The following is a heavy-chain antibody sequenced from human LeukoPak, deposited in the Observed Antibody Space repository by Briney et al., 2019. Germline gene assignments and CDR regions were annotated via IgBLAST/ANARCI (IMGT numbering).Heavy chain of an antibody. CDR2: INPNSGGT. CDR1: GSTLTGYY. V-gene: IGHV1-2*02. Sequence: ASGKVSCKASGSTLTGYYMHWVRQAPGQGLGWMGWINPNSGGTNYAQRFQGRVTMTKDTSISTAYMELSRLRSDDTAVYYCARDPVNYDVWSGYYFDYWGQGTLVTVSS. J-gene: IGHJ4*02. D-gene: IGHD3-3*01. CDR3: ARDPVNYDVWSGYYFDY.